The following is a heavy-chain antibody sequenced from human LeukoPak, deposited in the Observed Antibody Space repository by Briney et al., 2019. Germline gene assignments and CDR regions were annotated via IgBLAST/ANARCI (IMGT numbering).Heavy chain of an antibody. J-gene: IGHJ6*04. Sequence: GGSLRLSCAASGFTVSSNYMSWVRQAPGKGLEWVSYVSSSGSTIYYADSVKGRFTISRDNAKNSLYLQMNSLRAEDTAVYYCAELGITMIGGVWGKGTTVTISS. CDR3: AELGITMIGGV. CDR2: VSSSGSTI. CDR1: GFTVSSNY. D-gene: IGHD3-10*02. V-gene: IGHV3-11*04.